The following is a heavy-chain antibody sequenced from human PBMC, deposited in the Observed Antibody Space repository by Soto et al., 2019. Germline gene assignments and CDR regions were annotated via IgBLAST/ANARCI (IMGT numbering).Heavy chain of an antibody. V-gene: IGHV3-30-3*01. CDR3: ARGAGYCSGGSCYSPYYFDY. Sequence: GGSLRLSCAASGFTFSSYAMHWVRQAPGKGLEWVAVISYDGSNKYYADSVKGRFTISRDNSKNMLYLQMNSLRAEDTAVYYCARGAGYCSGGSCYSPYYFDYWGQGTLVTVSS. CDR2: ISYDGSNK. D-gene: IGHD2-15*01. CDR1: GFTFSSYA. J-gene: IGHJ4*02.